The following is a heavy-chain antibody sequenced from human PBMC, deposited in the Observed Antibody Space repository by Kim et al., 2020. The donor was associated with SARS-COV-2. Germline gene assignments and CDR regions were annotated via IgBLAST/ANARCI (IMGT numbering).Heavy chain of an antibody. CDR2: IRSSSSYI. CDR3: ARDREIAARRNWFDP. V-gene: IGHV3-21*01. J-gene: IGHJ5*02. Sequence: GGSLRLSCAASGFTFSSYSMNWVRQAPGKGLEWVSSIRSSSSYIYYADSVKGRFTISRDNAKNSLYLQMNSLRAEDTAVYYCARDREIAARRNWFDPWGQGTLVTVSS. CDR1: GFTFSSYS. D-gene: IGHD6-6*01.